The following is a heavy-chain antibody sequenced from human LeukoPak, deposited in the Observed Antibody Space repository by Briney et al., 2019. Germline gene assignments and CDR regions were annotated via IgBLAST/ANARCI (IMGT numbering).Heavy chain of an antibody. CDR1: GYTFTNYY. D-gene: IGHD3-22*01. J-gene: IGHJ4*02. CDR3: ARAYYYDSSGFYPGGDF. V-gene: IGHV1-46*01. CDR2: INPGTDST. Sequence: ASVKVSCKASGYTFTNYYMYWVRQAPGQGLEWMGIINPGTDSTSYAQKFQGRVTMTRDTSTSTVYMELSRLRSEDTAVYYCARAYYYDSSGFYPGGDFWGQGTLVTVSS.